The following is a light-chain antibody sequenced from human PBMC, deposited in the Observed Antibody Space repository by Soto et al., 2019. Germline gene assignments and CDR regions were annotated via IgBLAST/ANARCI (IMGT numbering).Light chain of an antibody. CDR1: SSNIGSKT. V-gene: IGLV1-44*01. J-gene: IGLJ3*02. CDR3: STWDVSLNGVV. Sequence: QSVLTQPPSASGTPGQRVTISCSGTSSNIGSKTVSWYQQLPGTAPKLLIYINNQRPSGVPDRFSGSKSGTSASLAISGLQCEDEADYYCSTWDVSLNGVVFGGGTKLTVL. CDR2: INN.